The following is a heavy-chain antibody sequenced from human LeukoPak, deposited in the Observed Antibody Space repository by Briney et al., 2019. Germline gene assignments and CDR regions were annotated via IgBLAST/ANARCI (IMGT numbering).Heavy chain of an antibody. CDR2: IKQDGSEK. CDR1: GFTFSSYW. J-gene: IGHJ5*02. V-gene: IGHV3-7*01. D-gene: IGHD6-13*01. Sequence: GGPLRLSCAASGFTFSSYWMSWVRQAPGKGLEWVANIKQDGSEKYYVDSVKGRFTISRDNAKNSLYLQMNSVRAEDTAVYYCARVGYSSSWPFDPWGQGTMVTVSS. CDR3: ARVGYSSSWPFDP.